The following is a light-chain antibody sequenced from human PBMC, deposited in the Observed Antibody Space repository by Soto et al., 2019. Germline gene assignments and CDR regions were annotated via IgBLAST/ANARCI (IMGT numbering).Light chain of an antibody. J-gene: IGKJ4*01. V-gene: IGKV1-39*01. CDR3: QQANSFPFT. CDR1: QNIRTY. Sequence: DIQVTQSPSSLSASVGDRVTITCRASQNIRTYLSWYQQKPGKAPKLLIYETSHLQSGVPSRFSGSGSGTDFSLTITSLQPEDFATYYCQQANSFPFTFGGGTKVEIK. CDR2: ETS.